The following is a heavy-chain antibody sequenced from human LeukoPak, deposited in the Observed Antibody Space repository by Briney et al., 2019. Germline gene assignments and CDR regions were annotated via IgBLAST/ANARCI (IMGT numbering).Heavy chain of an antibody. J-gene: IGHJ4*02. CDR3: ARQIAVAAIDY. CDR1: GGSISSSSYY. CDR2: IYYSGST. D-gene: IGHD6-19*01. V-gene: IGHV4-39*01. Sequence: SETLSLTCTVSGGSISSSSYYWGWIRQPPGKGLEWIGSIYYSGSTYYNPSLKSRVTISVDTSKNQFSLKLSSVTAADTAVYYCARQIAVAAIDYWGQGTLVTVSS.